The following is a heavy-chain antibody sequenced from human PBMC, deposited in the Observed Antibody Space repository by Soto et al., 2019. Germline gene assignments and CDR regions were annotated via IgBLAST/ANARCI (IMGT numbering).Heavy chain of an antibody. CDR1: GGSISSSSYY. CDR3: ASPYSISVHSHSNYYGMDV. J-gene: IGHJ6*02. Sequence: QLQLQESGPGLVKPSETLSLTCTVSGGSISSSSYYWGWIRQPPGKGLEWIGSIYYSGSTYYNPSLKSRVPRYVDTSKNQFALKLSSVTAADAAVYYCASPYSISVHSHSNYYGMDVWGQGTTVTVSS. CDR2: IYYSGST. D-gene: IGHD6-13*01. V-gene: IGHV4-39*01.